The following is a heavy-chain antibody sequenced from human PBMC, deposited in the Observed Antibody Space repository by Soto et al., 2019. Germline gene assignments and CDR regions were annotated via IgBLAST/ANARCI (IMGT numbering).Heavy chain of an antibody. CDR3: SKGEMSTIRNSFDP. D-gene: IGHD1-7*01. CDR2: LSRSGGAT. Sequence: GGSLRLSCTASGFNTRFYSMSWVRQTPGKGLEWVAGLSRSGGATYYADSVRGRFTISRDASKDTLFLQMSNLRAEDTALYYCSKGEMSTIRNSFDPWGQGTLVTVSS. J-gene: IGHJ5*02. V-gene: IGHV3-23*01. CDR1: GFNTRFYS.